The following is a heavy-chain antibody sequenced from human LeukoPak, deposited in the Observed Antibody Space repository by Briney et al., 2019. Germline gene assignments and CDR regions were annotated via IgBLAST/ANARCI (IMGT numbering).Heavy chain of an antibody. J-gene: IGHJ3*02. V-gene: IGHV1-69*05. Sequence: ASVKVSCKASGGTFSSYAISWVRQAPGQGLEWMGGIIPIFGTANYAQKFQGRVTITTDESTSTAYMELSSLRSEDTAVYYCARERRSSRFLEPEGVFDIWGQGTMVTVSS. CDR3: ARERRSSRFLEPEGVFDI. D-gene: IGHD3-3*01. CDR1: GGTFSSYA. CDR2: IIPIFGTA.